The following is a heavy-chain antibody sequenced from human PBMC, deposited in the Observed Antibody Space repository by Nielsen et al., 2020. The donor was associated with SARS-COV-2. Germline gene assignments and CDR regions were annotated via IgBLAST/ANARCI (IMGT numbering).Heavy chain of an antibody. CDR2: IYYSGST. J-gene: IGHJ6*02. V-gene: IGHV4-59*08. Sequence: SETLSLTCTVSGGSISSYYWSWIRQPAGKGLEWIGYIYYSGSTNYNPSLKSRVTISVDTSKNQFSLKLSSVTAADTAVYYCARLRSSSSGPGNYGMDVWGQGTTVTVSS. CDR1: GGSISSYY. D-gene: IGHD6-6*01. CDR3: ARLRSSSSGPGNYGMDV.